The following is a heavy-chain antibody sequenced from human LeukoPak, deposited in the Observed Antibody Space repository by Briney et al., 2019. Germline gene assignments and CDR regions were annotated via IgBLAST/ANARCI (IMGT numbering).Heavy chain of an antibody. V-gene: IGHV3-30-3*01. CDR2: ISYDGSNK. Sequence: GGSLRLSCAATGLSVSSNFMSWVRQAPGKGLEWVAVISYDGSNKYYADSVKGRFTISRDNSKNTLYLQMNSLRAEDTAVYYCARGEGYYDSSGYSWGQGTLVTVSS. CDR1: GLSVSSNF. J-gene: IGHJ5*02. CDR3: ARGEGYYDSSGYS. D-gene: IGHD3-22*01.